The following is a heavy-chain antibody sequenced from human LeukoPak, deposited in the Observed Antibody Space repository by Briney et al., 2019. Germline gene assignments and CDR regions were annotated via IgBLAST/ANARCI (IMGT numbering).Heavy chain of an antibody. CDR2: IYYSGST. J-gene: IGHJ4*02. D-gene: IGHD3-22*01. CDR3: ARVKSSGYYPFDY. V-gene: IGHV4-59*01. CDR1: GRSISSYY. Sequence: SETLSLTCTVSGRSISSYYWSWIRQPPGKGLEWIGYIYYSGSTNYNPSLKSRVTISVDTSKNQFSLKLSSVTAADTAVYYCARVKSSGYYPFDYWGQGTLVTVSS.